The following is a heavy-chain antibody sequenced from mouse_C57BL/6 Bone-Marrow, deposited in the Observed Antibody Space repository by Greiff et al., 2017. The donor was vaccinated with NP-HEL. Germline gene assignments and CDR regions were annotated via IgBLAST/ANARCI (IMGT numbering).Heavy chain of an antibody. CDR2: ISYDGSN. D-gene: IGHD2-4*01. CDR1: GYSITSGYY. CDR3: ARAEIYYDYVSFAY. J-gene: IGHJ3*01. Sequence: EVKLQESGPGLVKPSQSLSLTCSVTGYSITSGYYWNWIRQFPGNKLEWMGYISYDGSNNYNPSLKNRISITRDTSKNQFFLKLNSVTTEDTATYYCARAEIYYDYVSFAYWGQGTLVTVSA. V-gene: IGHV3-6*01.